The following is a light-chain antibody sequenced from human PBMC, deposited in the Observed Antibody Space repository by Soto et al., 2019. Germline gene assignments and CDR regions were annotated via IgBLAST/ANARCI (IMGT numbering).Light chain of an antibody. V-gene: IGKV3-15*01. CDR1: QSVSSN. J-gene: IGKJ1*01. Sequence: EVVMTQSPATLSASPGERATLSCRASQSVSSNLAWYQQKPGQAPRLLIYGASTMASGIPARFSGSGSGTEFTLTISSLQSEDFVVYYCQQYNNWPLTFGQGTKVDIK. CDR3: QQYNNWPLT. CDR2: GAS.